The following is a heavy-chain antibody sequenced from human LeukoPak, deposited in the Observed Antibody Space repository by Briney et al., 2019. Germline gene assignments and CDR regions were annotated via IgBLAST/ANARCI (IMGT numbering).Heavy chain of an antibody. CDR3: ARIRYFDWSPDAFDI. CDR1: GGSISSYY. CDR2: IYYSGST. Sequence: SQTLSLTCTVSGGSISSYYWSWIRQPPGKGLEWTGYIYYSGSTNYNPSLKSRVTISVDTSKNQFSLKLSSVTAADTAVYYCARIRYFDWSPDAFDIWGRGTMVTVSS. V-gene: IGHV4-59*01. J-gene: IGHJ3*02. D-gene: IGHD3-9*01.